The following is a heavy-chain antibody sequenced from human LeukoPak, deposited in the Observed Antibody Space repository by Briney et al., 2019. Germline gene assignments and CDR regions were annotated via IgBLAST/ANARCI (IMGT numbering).Heavy chain of an antibody. CDR3: ARLAVRGVIRRSYYYNMDV. J-gene: IGHJ6*03. CDR2: ISSSGSSI. Sequence: GGSLRLSCAASGFSFSSYEMNWVRQATGKGLEGVSYISSSGSSIYYARSVKGRFTISRDNAKNPLYLPRNGLSAEDTALRYCARLAVRGVIRRSYYYNMDVWGKGTTVTVSS. V-gene: IGHV3-48*03. D-gene: IGHD3-10*01. CDR1: GFSFSSYE.